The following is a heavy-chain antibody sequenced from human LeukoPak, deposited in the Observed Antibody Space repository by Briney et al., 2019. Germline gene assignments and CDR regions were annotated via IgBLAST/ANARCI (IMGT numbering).Heavy chain of an antibody. CDR3: ARADLGYCSGGSCYWFDP. Sequence: GASVKVSCKASGYTFTSYDINWVRQATGQGIEWMGWMNPNSGNTGYAQKFQGRVTMTRNTSISTAYMELSSLRSEDTAVYYCARADLGYCSGGSCYWFDPWGQGALVTVSS. D-gene: IGHD2-15*01. V-gene: IGHV1-8*01. CDR1: GYTFTSYD. J-gene: IGHJ5*02. CDR2: MNPNSGNT.